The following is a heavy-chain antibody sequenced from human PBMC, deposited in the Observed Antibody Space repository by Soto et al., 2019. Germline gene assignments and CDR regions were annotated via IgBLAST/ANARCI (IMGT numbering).Heavy chain of an antibody. V-gene: IGHV3-23*01. J-gene: IGHJ4*01. CDR2: ISDSGGST. D-gene: IGHD2-8*02. CDR1: GFTFNKYA. CDR3: AARYCTGGYCFNATDN. Sequence: GGSLRLSCAASGFTFNKYAMNWVRQTPGKGLEWVSLISDSGGSTDYADSVQGRFTISRDNSRNTLFLQMNRLRVEDTVVFYCAARYCTGGYCFNATDNWG.